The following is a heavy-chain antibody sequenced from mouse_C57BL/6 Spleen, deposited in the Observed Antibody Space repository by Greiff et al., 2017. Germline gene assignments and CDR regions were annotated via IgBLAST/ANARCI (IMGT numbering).Heavy chain of an antibody. CDR2: IWGVGST. Sequence: QVQLKQSGPGLVAPSQSLSITCTVSGFSLTSYGVDWVRQSPGKGLEWLGVIWGVGSTNYNSALKSRLSISKDNSKSQVFLKMNSLQTDDTAMYYCASRLRLGAMDYWGQGTSVTVSS. CDR3: ASRLRLGAMDY. V-gene: IGHV2-6*01. CDR1: GFSLTSYG. D-gene: IGHD1-1*01. J-gene: IGHJ4*01.